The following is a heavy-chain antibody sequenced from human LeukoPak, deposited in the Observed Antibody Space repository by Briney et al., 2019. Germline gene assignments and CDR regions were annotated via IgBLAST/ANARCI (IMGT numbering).Heavy chain of an antibody. J-gene: IGHJ4*02. CDR1: AYTFTSYD. CDR2: MNPNSGNT. V-gene: IGHV1-8*01. D-gene: IGHD3-22*01. Sequence: PLASVKVSCKASAYTFTSYDINWVRHATGQGLEWMGWMNPNSGNTGYAQKFQGRVTMTRNTSISTAYMELSSLRSEDTGVYYCARAVSSYDSSSYYFDYWGQGTLVTVSS. CDR3: ARAVSSYDSSSYYFDY.